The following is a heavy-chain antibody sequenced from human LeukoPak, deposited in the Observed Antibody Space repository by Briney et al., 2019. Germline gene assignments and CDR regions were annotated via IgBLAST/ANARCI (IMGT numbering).Heavy chain of an antibody. Sequence: SETLSLTYTVSGGSISSYYWSWIRQPPGKGLEWIGYIYYSGSTNYNPSLKSRVTISVDTSKNQFSLKLSSVTAEDTAVYYCARVSRHYDILTGYYQLTFDYWGQGTLVTVSS. J-gene: IGHJ4*02. D-gene: IGHD3-9*01. CDR2: IYYSGST. CDR3: ARVSRHYDILTGYYQLTFDY. V-gene: IGHV4-59*01. CDR1: GGSISSYY.